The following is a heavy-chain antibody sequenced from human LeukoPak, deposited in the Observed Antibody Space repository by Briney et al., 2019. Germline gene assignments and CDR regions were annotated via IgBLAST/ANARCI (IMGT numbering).Heavy chain of an antibody. CDR1: GGSLSGYY. CDR2: INHSGST. D-gene: IGHD5-24*01. J-gene: IGHJ4*02. CDR3: STGDGYPRDY. Sequence: NPSETLSLTCAVYGGSLSGYYWSWIRQPPGKGLEWIGEINHSGSTNYNPSLKSRVTISVDTSKNQFSLKLSSVTAADTAVYYCSTGDGYPRDYWGQGTLVTVSS. V-gene: IGHV4-34*01.